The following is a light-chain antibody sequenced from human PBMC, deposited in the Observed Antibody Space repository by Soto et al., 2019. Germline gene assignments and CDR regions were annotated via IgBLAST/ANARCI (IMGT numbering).Light chain of an antibody. V-gene: IGKV1-5*01. J-gene: IGKJ4*01. CDR3: QQYNTPLT. Sequence: DIQITQSPSTLSASIGDRVTISCRASQSISSWLAWYQQKPGKAPKLLIYDASSLESGVPSRFSGSGSGTEFTLTIRSLQPDDVATYYCQQYNTPLTFGGGTKVDIK. CDR1: QSISSW. CDR2: DAS.